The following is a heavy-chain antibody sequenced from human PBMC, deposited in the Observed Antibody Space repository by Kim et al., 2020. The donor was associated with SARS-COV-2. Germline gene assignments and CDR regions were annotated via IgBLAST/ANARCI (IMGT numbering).Heavy chain of an antibody. CDR3: ARGVGQLVREYYFDY. V-gene: IGHV4-34*01. Sequence: SETLSLTCAVYGGSFSGYYWSWIRQPPGKGLEWIGEINHSGSTNYNPSLKSRVTISVDTSKNQFSLKLSSVTAADTAVYYCARGVGQLVREYYFDYWGQGTLVTVSS. J-gene: IGHJ4*02. CDR1: GGSFSGYY. CDR2: INHSGST. D-gene: IGHD6-6*01.